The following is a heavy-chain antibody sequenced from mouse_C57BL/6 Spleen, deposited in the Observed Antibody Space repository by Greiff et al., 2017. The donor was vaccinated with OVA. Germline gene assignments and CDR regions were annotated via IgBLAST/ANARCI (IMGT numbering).Heavy chain of an antibody. CDR2: IYPGDGDN. CDR3: ARDYYGSSYSAY. V-gene: IGHV1-82*01. Sequence: QVQLQQSGPELVKPGASVKISCKASGYAFSSSWMNWVKQRPGKGLEWIGRIYPGDGDNNYNGKLKGKATLTADKSSSTAYMQLISLTTEVSAVYFCARDYYGSSYSAYWGQGTLVTVSA. J-gene: IGHJ3*01. CDR1: GYAFSSSW. D-gene: IGHD1-1*01.